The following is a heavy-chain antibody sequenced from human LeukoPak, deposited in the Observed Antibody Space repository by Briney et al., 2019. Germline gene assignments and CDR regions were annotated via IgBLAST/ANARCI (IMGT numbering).Heavy chain of an antibody. CDR1: GYTFTSYA. CDR3: ARGFSANYYDY. Sequence: GASVKVSCKTSGYTFTSYAISWVRQAPGQGLEWMGWISGYNGHTYSAQKFQGRLTMTTDTSTSTADMELRGLTSGDTAVFYCARGFSANYYDYWGQGTLVTVSS. J-gene: IGHJ4*02. V-gene: IGHV1-18*01. D-gene: IGHD1-26*01. CDR2: ISGYNGHT.